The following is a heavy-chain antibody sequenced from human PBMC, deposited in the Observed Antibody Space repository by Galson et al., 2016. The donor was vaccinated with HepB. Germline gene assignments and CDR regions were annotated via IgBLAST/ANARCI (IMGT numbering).Heavy chain of an antibody. Sequence: ETLSLTCTVSGGSISTYYWNWIRQPPGKGLEWIGCIHYSGDTKSDPSLKSRVTMSLDTSKNQFSLQLSSVTAADTAIYYCARDGYNCGLDCWGQGTLVTVSS. CDR3: ARDGYNCGLDC. V-gene: IGHV4-59*01. CDR1: GGSISTYY. J-gene: IGHJ4*02. CDR2: IHYSGDT. D-gene: IGHD5-24*01.